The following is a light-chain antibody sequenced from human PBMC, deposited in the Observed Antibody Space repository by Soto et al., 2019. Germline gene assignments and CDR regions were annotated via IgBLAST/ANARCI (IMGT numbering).Light chain of an antibody. V-gene: IGKV1-9*01. Sequence: QLTQSPSSLSASVGDRVTITCRAIQGGSSYVAWYQQKPGKAPKLLIYGASTLQSGVPSRFRGSGSVKDFTLTVSSLQPEDFAAYYRQQLNSYPHTFGGGTKVEI. CDR3: QQLNSYPHT. CDR1: QGGSSY. CDR2: GAS. J-gene: IGKJ4*01.